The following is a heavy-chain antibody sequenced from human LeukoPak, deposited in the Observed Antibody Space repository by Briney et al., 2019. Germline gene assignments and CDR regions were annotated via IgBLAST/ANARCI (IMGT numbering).Heavy chain of an antibody. CDR1: GVTFDGYA. Sequence: GGSLILSCSASGVTFDGYAMHWVRQAPGKGLEWVSGISWNSGSIGYADSVKGRFTISRDNAKNSLYLQMNSLRAEDMALYYCAKGPGAYYYGSGRFDPWGQGTLVTVSS. CDR2: ISWNSGSI. D-gene: IGHD3-10*01. CDR3: AKGPGAYYYGSGRFDP. J-gene: IGHJ5*02. V-gene: IGHV3-9*03.